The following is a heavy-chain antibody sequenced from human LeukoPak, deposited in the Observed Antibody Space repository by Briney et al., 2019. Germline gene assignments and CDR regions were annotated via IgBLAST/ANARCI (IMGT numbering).Heavy chain of an antibody. J-gene: IGHJ4*02. V-gene: IGHV1-8*01. CDR1: GYTFTSYD. D-gene: IGHD2-2*01. CDR2: MNPNTGNT. Sequence: ASVKVSCKASGYTFTSYDINWVRQATGQGLEWMGWMNPNTGNTGYAQKFQGRVTMTRDTSISTAYMELSSLRSEDTAVYYCAMRSPSCPSTSCPPYYWGQGTLVTVSS. CDR3: AMRSPSCPSTSCPPYY.